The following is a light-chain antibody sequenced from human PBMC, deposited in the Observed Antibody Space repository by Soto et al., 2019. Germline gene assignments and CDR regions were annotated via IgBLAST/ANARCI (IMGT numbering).Light chain of an antibody. Sequence: EIVLTQSPGTLSLSPGERATLSCGASQSVSSSHLAWYQQRPGQAPRLLIYAASRRATGISDRFSGSGSGTDFTLIINTLEPEDVAVYYCQQYGMSPPTFAPGPKVDIK. CDR3: QQYGMSPPT. CDR1: QSVSSSH. V-gene: IGKV3-20*01. CDR2: AAS. J-gene: IGKJ1*01.